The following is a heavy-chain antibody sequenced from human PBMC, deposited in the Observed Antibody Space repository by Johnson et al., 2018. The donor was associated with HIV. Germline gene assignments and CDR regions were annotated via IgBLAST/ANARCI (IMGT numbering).Heavy chain of an antibody. V-gene: IGHV3-30-3*01. J-gene: IGHJ3*02. CDR3: ARDDPRSAFDI. CDR1: GFTFSSYA. Sequence: QMHLVESGGGVVQPGRSLRLSCAASGFTFSSYAMHWVRQAPGKGLEWVAVISYDGSNKYYADSVKGRFTISRDNSKNTLYLQMNSLRAEDTAVYYCARDDPRSAFDIWGQGTMVTVSS. CDR2: ISYDGSNK.